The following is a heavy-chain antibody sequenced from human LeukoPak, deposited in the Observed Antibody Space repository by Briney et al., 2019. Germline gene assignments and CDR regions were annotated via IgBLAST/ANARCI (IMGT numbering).Heavy chain of an antibody. V-gene: IGHV4-59*12. D-gene: IGHD6-13*01. CDR2: IYHSGST. J-gene: IGHJ4*02. CDR3: AREGGGIAAAGTDY. CDR1: GGSISSYS. Sequence: SETLSLTCTVSGGSISSYSWNWIRQPPGKGLEWIGYIYHSGSTYYNPSLKSRVTISVDRSKNQFSLKLSSVTAADTAVYYCAREGGGIAAAGTDYWGQGTLVTVSS.